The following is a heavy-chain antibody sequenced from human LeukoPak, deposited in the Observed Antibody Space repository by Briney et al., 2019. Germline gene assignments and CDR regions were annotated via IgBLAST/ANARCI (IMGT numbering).Heavy chain of an antibody. Sequence: GGSLRLSCAASGFTFSSHAMSWVRQAPGKGLEWVSAISGSGGSTYYADSVKGRFTISRDNSKNTLYLQMNSLRAEDTAVYYCATHLLLWFGEDWGQGTLVTVSS. CDR1: GFTFSSHA. CDR3: ATHLLLWFGED. CDR2: ISGSGGST. J-gene: IGHJ4*02. D-gene: IGHD3-10*01. V-gene: IGHV3-23*01.